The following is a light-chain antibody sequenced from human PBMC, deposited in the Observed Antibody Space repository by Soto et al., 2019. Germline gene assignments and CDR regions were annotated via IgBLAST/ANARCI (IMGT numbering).Light chain of an antibody. Sequence: QSALTQPASVSGSPGQSITISCTGTSGDVGNYIFVSWYRQHPGKAPKLMIYDINNRPSGVSNRFSGSKSGNTASLTISGLQAEDEADYYCVSYTTSASYVFGTGTKVTVL. CDR2: DIN. CDR3: VSYTTSASYV. J-gene: IGLJ1*01. CDR1: SGDVGNYIF. V-gene: IGLV2-14*01.